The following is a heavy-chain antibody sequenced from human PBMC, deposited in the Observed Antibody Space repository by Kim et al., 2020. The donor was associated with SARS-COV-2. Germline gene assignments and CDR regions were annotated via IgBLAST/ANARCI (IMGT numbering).Heavy chain of an antibody. CDR3: TGLLSGTSWFDY. Sequence: SETLSLTCTISGGSISSSTYSWNWFRQPPGDELEWIGGIDPSGTTYYNPSLKSRVTLSVETSRNQFSLKLSSVTAADTAVVYCTGLLSGTSWFDYWGQGT. CDR2: IDPSGTT. V-gene: IGHV4-39*01. CDR1: GGSISSSTYS. J-gene: IGHJ4*02. D-gene: IGHD6-13*01.